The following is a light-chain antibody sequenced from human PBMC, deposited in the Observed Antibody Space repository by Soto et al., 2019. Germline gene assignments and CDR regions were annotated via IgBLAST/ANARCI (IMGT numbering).Light chain of an antibody. V-gene: IGLV2-11*01. CDR3: CSYAGSFYV. CDR2: DVS. J-gene: IGLJ1*01. Sequence: SVLTQPRSVSGSHGQSVTISCTGTSSDVGGYNYVSWYQQHPGKAPKLMIYDVSERPSGVPDRFSGSKSGNTASLTISGLQAEDEADYYCCSYAGSFYVFGTGTQLTVL. CDR1: SSDVGGYNY.